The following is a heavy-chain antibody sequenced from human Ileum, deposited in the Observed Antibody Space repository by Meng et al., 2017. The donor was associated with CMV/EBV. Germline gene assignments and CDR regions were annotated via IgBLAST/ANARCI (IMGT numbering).Heavy chain of an antibody. CDR2: IYYSGST. CDR3: VGDWGPYKSRGYFDP. Sequence: QRKESGPGLLTPSESLSLTCSVSGDSISSGNYYWGWIRQPPGKDLEWIGSIYYSGSTYDNPSLKSRVTMSVDPSKNQFSLRLSSVTAADTAIYYCVGDWGPYKSRGYFDPWGQGTLVTVSS. D-gene: IGHD5-12*01. V-gene: IGHV4-39*07. CDR1: GDSISSGNYY. J-gene: IGHJ5*02.